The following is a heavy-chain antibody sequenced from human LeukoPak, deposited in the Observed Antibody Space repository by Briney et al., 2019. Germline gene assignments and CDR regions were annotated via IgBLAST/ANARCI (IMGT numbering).Heavy chain of an antibody. D-gene: IGHD3-10*01. CDR3: ARVGGTYYYGSGSYYSVYYGMDV. V-gene: IGHV4-30-4*01. CDR2: FYYCGSP. CDR1: VGSISSGYYY. Sequence: SQTLSLTCTVSVGSISSGYYYWSWIRQPPGKGLEWVGHFYYCGSPYYKPSLKSRVTISVDTSKNQFSLKLSSVTAADTAVYYCARVGGTYYYGSGSYYSVYYGMDVWGQGTTVTVSS. J-gene: IGHJ6*02.